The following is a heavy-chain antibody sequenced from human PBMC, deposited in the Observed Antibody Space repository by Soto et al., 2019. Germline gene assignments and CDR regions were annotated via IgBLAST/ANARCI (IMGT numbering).Heavy chain of an antibody. CDR3: AHDSGLSGYDGFDY. D-gene: IGHD5-12*01. CDR1: GFTFDDYA. J-gene: IGHJ4*02. CDR2: ISWNSGRI. Sequence: EVQLVESGGGLVQPGRSLRLSCAASGFTFDDYAMHWVRQAPGKGLVWVSGISWNSGRIGYADSVKGRFTISRDNAKNSLYLQMNSMRAEDTSLYYCAHDSGLSGYDGFDYWGQGTMVTVSS. V-gene: IGHV3-9*01.